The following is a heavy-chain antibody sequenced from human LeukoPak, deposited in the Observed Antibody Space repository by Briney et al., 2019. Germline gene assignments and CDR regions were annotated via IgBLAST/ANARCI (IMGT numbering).Heavy chain of an antibody. D-gene: IGHD3-22*01. Sequence: GASVKVSCKASGYTFTSYGISWVRQAPGQGLEWMGGIIPIFGTANYAQKFQGRVTITTDESTSTAYMELSSLRSEDTAVYYCARGSPYYYDSSGYRSYYYMDVWGKGTTVTVSS. CDR2: IIPIFGTA. CDR1: GYTFTSYG. V-gene: IGHV1-69*05. CDR3: ARGSPYYYDSSGYRSYYYMDV. J-gene: IGHJ6*03.